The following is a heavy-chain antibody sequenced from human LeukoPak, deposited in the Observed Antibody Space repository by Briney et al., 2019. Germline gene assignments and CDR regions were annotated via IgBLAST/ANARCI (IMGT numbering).Heavy chain of an antibody. CDR1: GGSLSSYY. Sequence: SETLSLTCTVSGGSLSSYYWSWIRQPAGKGLEWIGRVYTSGSTNYNPSLKSRVTMSIDTSKNQFSLKLSSVTTADTAIYYCARDSGKCTSTSCSDYLDLWGQGTLVTVSS. CDR3: ARDSGKCTSTSCSDYLDL. CDR2: VYTSGST. J-gene: IGHJ4*02. V-gene: IGHV4-4*07. D-gene: IGHD2-2*01.